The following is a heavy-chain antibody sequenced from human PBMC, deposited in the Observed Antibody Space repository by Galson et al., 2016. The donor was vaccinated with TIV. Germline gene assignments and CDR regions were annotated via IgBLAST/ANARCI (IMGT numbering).Heavy chain of an antibody. CDR3: AKVFGSGAYAQGYALDI. V-gene: IGHV3-21*01. CDR1: GFAFNFYG. CDR2: ISLNGHHI. Sequence: SLRLSCAASGFAFNFYGMNWVRQAPGKGLEWISSISLNGHHIYYAESVKGRFTVPRDNAASSLYRQMKRLRADDTALYYCAKVFGSGAYAQGYALDIWGQGTVVSVSA. D-gene: IGHD3-10*01. J-gene: IGHJ3*02.